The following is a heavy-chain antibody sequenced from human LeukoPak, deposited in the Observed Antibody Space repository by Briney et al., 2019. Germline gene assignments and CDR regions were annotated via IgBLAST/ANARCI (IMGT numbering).Heavy chain of an antibody. CDR3: AKGSTYFYGSGTSDDAFDI. Sequence: GGSLSLSCAASGLTFSNYAMSWVRQAPGKGLEWVSAFSGSGGSTSYADSVKGRFTISRDNSKNTMYLQMNSLRAEDTAVYYCAKGSTYFYGSGTSDDAFDIWGQGTMVTVSS. CDR1: GLTFSNYA. D-gene: IGHD3-10*01. J-gene: IGHJ3*02. V-gene: IGHV3-23*01. CDR2: FSGSGGST.